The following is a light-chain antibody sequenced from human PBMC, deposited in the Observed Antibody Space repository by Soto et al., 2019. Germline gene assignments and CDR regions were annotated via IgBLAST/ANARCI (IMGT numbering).Light chain of an antibody. CDR1: QTISSW. CDR2: KAS. V-gene: IGKV1-5*03. J-gene: IGKJ1*01. CDR3: QHYNSYSEA. Sequence: DIQMTQSPSTLSGSVGDRVTITCRASQTISSWLAWYQQKPGKAPKLLLYKASTLKSGVPSRFSGSGSGTEFTLTISSLQPDDFATYYFQHYNSYSEAFGQGTQVELK.